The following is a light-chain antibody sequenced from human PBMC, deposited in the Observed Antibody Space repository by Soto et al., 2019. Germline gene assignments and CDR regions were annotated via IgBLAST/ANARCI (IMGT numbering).Light chain of an antibody. V-gene: IGKV1-5*03. CDR1: RSISSW. CDR2: KAS. J-gene: IGKJ4*01. Sequence: DIQMTQSPSSLSASVGDRVAITCRASRSISSWLAWYQHKPGKAPKLLIYKASTLESGVPSRFSGSGSGTEFTLTISSLQPDDFATYYCQQYNSNPLTFGGGTKVEIK. CDR3: QQYNSNPLT.